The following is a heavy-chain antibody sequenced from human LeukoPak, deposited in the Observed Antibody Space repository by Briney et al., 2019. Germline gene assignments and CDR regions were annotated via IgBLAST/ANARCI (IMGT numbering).Heavy chain of an antibody. CDR3: ARDPYSGNYGNYYYYYVDV. CDR2: ISSSGSTI. Sequence: GGSLRLSCAASEFTFSSYSMNWVRQAPGKGLEWVSYISSSGSTIYYADSVKGRFTISRDNAKNSLYLQMNSLGPEDTAVYYCARDPYSGNYGNYYYYYVDVWGKGTTVTISS. CDR1: EFTFSSYS. J-gene: IGHJ6*03. D-gene: IGHD1-26*01. V-gene: IGHV3-48*04.